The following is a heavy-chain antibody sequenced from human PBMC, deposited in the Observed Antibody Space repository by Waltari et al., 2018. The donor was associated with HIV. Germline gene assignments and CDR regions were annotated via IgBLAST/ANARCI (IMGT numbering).Heavy chain of an antibody. J-gene: IGHJ5*02. CDR1: GYSFPSYD. CDR3: ARGSRRDCYWFDP. V-gene: IGHV1-8*01. Sequence: QVQLVQSGAEVKKPGASVKVSCKASGYSFPSYDINWVRQARGQELEWLGVVHPKGGKPGEAQKVQGSGAMSSNIAISPADMERSSLRSEDTAVYYCARGSRRDCYWFDPWAQGTLVTVSS. CDR2: VHPKGGKP. D-gene: IGHD2-21*02.